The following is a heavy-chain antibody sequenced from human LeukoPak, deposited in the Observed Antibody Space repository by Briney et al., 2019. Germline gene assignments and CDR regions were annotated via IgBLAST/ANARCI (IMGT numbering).Heavy chain of an antibody. CDR3: AREIRPAAERGNSGWFDP. CDR2: TYHSGST. J-gene: IGHJ5*02. V-gene: IGHV4-38-2*02. D-gene: IGHD6-25*01. CDR1: GYSISSGYY. Sequence: SETLSLTCTVSGYSISSGYYWGWIRQPPGKGLEWIGSTYHSGSTYYNPSLKSRVTISVDTSKNQFSLKLSSVTAADTAVYYCAREIRPAAERGNSGWFDPWGQGTLVTVSS.